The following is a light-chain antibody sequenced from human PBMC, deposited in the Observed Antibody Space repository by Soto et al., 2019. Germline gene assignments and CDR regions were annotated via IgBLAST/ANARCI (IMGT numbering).Light chain of an antibody. V-gene: IGLV2-11*01. CDR1: SSDVGGYNY. CDR2: DVS. Sequence: LTQPRSVSWSPGQSVTISCTGTSSDVGGYNYVSWYQQHPGKAPKLMIYDVSKRPSGVPDRFSGSKSGNTASLTISGLQAEDEADYYCCSYAGSYYVFGTGTKVTVL. CDR3: CSYAGSYYV. J-gene: IGLJ1*01.